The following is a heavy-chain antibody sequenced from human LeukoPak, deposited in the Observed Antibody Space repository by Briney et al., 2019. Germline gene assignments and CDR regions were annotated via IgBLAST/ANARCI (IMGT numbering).Heavy chain of an antibody. CDR3: AKDRQQLVVDYYYYMDV. V-gene: IGHV3-30*18. D-gene: IGHD6-13*01. CDR1: GFTFSSYG. J-gene: IGHJ6*03. Sequence: GRSLRLSCAASGFTFSSYGMHWVRQAPGKGLEGVAVISYDGSNKYYADSVKGRFTISRDNSKNTLYLQMNSLRAEDTAVYYCAKDRQQLVVDYYYYMDVWGKGTTVTVSS. CDR2: ISYDGSNK.